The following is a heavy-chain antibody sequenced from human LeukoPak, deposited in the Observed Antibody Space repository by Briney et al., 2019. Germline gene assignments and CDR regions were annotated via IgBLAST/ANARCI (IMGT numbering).Heavy chain of an antibody. Sequence: SQTLSLTCAISGDSLSSNSAAWNWIRQSPSRGLEWLGRTYYRSKWYNDYAVSVKSRITINPDTSKNQFSLQLNSVTPEDTAVYYCARALRYSSGWALDYWGQGTLVTVSS. CDR3: ARALRYSSGWALDY. J-gene: IGHJ4*02. D-gene: IGHD6-19*01. V-gene: IGHV6-1*01. CDR1: GDSLSSNSAA. CDR2: TYYRSKWYN.